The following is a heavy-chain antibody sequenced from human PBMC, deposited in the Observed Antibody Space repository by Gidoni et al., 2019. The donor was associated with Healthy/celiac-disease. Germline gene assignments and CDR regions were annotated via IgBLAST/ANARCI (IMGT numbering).Heavy chain of an antibody. CDR3: AKDRDIVVVVAAKGNIDY. Sequence: EVQLLESGGGLVQPGGSLRLSCAASGFTFSSYAMSWVRQAPGKGLEWVSAISGSGGSTYDADSVKGRFTISRDNSKNTLYLQMNSLRAEDTAVYYCAKDRDIVVVVAAKGNIDYWGQGTLVTVSS. CDR2: ISGSGGST. D-gene: IGHD2-15*01. CDR1: GFTFSSYA. V-gene: IGHV3-23*01. J-gene: IGHJ4*02.